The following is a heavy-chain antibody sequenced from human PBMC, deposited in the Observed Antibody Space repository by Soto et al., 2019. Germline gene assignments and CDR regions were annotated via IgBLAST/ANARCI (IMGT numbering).Heavy chain of an antibody. CDR3: VRDVESPGISGSWGAFDI. J-gene: IGHJ3*02. CDR2: IYSSVNT. V-gene: IGHV4-4*07. Sequence: QVQLQESGPGLVKPSETLSLISTVSGGYIRNYFWTWIRQHAGKGLKWIGRIYSSVNTVYNASLKSRVTMSIDMSTNQFSLKLSSMTAADTAVDYCVRDVESPGISGSWGAFDIWGQGTVVTVSS. D-gene: IGHD1-20*01. CDR1: GGYIRNYF.